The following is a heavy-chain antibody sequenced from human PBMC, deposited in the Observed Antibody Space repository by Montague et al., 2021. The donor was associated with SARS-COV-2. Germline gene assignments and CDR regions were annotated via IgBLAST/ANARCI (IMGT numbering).Heavy chain of an antibody. CDR2: INHSGST. J-gene: IGHJ6*02. V-gene: IGHV4-39*07. Sequence: SETLSLTCTVSGGSISSGNNYWSWIRQPPGKGLEWIGEINHSGSTNYXPSLKSRVTISVDTSKNQFSLKLSSVTAADTAVYYCARGRRILLWFGELLSGGDYYGMDVWGQGTTVTVSS. D-gene: IGHD3-10*01. CDR3: ARGRRILLWFGELLSGGDYYGMDV. CDR1: GGSISSGNNY.